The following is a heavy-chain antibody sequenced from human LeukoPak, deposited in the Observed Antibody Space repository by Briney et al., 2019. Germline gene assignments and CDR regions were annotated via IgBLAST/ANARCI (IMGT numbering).Heavy chain of an antibody. Sequence: SVKVSCKASGGTFSSYAISWVRQAPGQGLEWMGRIIPILGIANYAQKFQGRVTITADKSTSTAYMELSSLRSEDTAVYYCARGRPDSSGSFDYWGQGTLVTVSS. D-gene: IGHD3-22*01. V-gene: IGHV1-69*04. CDR3: ARGRPDSSGSFDY. J-gene: IGHJ4*02. CDR2: IIPILGIA. CDR1: GGTFSSYA.